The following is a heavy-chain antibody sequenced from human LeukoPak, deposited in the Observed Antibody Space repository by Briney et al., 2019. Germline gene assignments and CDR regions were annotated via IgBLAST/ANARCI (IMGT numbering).Heavy chain of an antibody. V-gene: IGHV3-7*01. D-gene: IGHD4-17*01. CDR3: AGYGVRRGWFDP. CDR1: GFTFSNYW. J-gene: IGHJ5*02. CDR2: IKQDGSET. Sequence: GGSLRLSCAASGFTFSNYWMNWVRQAPGKGLEWVANIKQDGSETYYVDSVKGRFTISRDNAKNSLYLQMNSLRAEDTAVYYCAGYGVRRGWFDPWGQGTLVTVSS.